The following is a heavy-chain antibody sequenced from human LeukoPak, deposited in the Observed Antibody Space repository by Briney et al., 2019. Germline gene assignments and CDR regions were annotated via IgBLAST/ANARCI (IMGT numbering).Heavy chain of an antibody. D-gene: IGHD5-18*01. V-gene: IGHV3-23*01. CDR1: GFTFTNYA. CDR2: ISGSGGST. J-gene: IGHJ3*02. Sequence: GGSLRLSCAASGFTFTNYAMTWVRQAPGKGLEWVSTISGSGGSTYYADSVKGRFTISRDNSKNTLFLQMNSLRAEDTAVYYCAKGGYSYGARDAFDIWGQGTMVTVSS. CDR3: AKGGYSYGARDAFDI.